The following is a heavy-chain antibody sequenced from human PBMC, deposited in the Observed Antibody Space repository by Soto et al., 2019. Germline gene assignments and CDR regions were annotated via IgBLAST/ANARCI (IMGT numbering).Heavy chain of an antibody. CDR1: GGSFNGYY. J-gene: IGHJ4*02. V-gene: IGHV4-34*01. D-gene: IGHD3-22*01. CDR3: ARATYYYDRSGYLYYFDY. Sequence: SETLSLTCAVYGGSFNGYYWSWISQPPGKGLEWIGEINHSGSTNYNPSLKSRVTVSVDTSKNQFSLKLSSVTAADTAVYYCARATYYYDRSGYLYYFDYWGQGTLVTVSS. CDR2: INHSGST.